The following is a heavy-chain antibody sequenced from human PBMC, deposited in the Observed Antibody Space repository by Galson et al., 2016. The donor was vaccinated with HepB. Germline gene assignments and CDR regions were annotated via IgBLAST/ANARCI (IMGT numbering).Heavy chain of an antibody. J-gene: IGHJ4*02. CDR3: ANGGYYNFDQ. D-gene: IGHD3-22*01. CDR1: GFTFDDYA. Sequence: SLRLSCAASGFTFDDYAMHWVRQAPGKGLEWVSGISWNSGNTGYADSVKGRFTISRDNSKNTLYLQMNSLRPEDTAVYYCANGGYYNFDQWGQGTLVTVSS. CDR2: ISWNSGNT. V-gene: IGHV3-9*01.